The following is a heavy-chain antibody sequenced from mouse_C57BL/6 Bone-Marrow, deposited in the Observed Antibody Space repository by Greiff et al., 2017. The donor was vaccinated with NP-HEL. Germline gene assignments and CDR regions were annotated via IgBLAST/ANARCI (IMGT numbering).Heavy chain of an antibody. V-gene: IGHV5-17*01. Sequence: EVMLVESGGGLVKPGGSLKLSCAASGFTFSDYGMHWVRQAPEKGLEWVAYISSGSSTIYSADTVKGRFTISRDNAKNTLFLQMTSLRSEDTAMYYCARLGDYDRVHYFDYWGQGTTLTVSS. D-gene: IGHD2-4*01. CDR3: ARLGDYDRVHYFDY. CDR1: GFTFSDYG. CDR2: ISSGSSTI. J-gene: IGHJ2*01.